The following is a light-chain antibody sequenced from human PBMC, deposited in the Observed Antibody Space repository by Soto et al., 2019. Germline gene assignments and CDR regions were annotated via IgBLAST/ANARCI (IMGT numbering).Light chain of an antibody. J-gene: IGKJ4*01. V-gene: IGKV1-33*01. Sequence: DIQMTQSPPSLSASVGDRVIITCQASQDINSCLNWYQQKPGKAPKLLIYGASNLKTGVPSRFSGSGSGTHYTFTISSLQPEDIATYYCQQYGYLPLTFGGGTKAEI. CDR2: GAS. CDR3: QQYGYLPLT. CDR1: QDINSC.